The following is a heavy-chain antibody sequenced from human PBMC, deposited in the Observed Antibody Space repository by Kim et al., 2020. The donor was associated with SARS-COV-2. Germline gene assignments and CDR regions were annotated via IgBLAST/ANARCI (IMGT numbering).Heavy chain of an antibody. CDR3: ARDGVGATWDY. J-gene: IGHJ4*02. CDR2: T. Sequence: TTHSPSLKIRVTISVDTSKNQFYLKLSSVTDADTAVYYCARDGVGATWDYWGQGTLVTVSS. V-gene: IGHV4-59*01. D-gene: IGHD1-26*01.